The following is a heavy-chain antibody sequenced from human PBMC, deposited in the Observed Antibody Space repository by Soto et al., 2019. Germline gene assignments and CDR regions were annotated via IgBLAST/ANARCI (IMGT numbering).Heavy chain of an antibody. CDR2: ISGTGYNT. Sequence: VQLLESGGGLVQPGGSLRLSCAASGFTFTSYAMNWVRLAPGKGLEWVSAISGTGYNTYYADSVKGRFTISRDNTKNTLYLQMNSLRAEDTAVYYCAKAGFSSSWSPTYFDYWGQGTLVTVSS. V-gene: IGHV3-23*01. J-gene: IGHJ4*02. D-gene: IGHD6-13*01. CDR1: GFTFTSYA. CDR3: AKAGFSSSWSPTYFDY.